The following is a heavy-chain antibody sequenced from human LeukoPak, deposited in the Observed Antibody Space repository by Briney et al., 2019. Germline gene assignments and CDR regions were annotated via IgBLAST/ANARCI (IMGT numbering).Heavy chain of an antibody. CDR3: ASQWRYAYGAFDI. D-gene: IGHD2-15*01. CDR2: MNPNSGNT. CDR1: EYTFTNYD. V-gene: IGHV1-8*01. J-gene: IGHJ3*02. Sequence: ASVKVSRKASEYTFTNYDINWVRQATGQGLEWMGWMNPNSGNTGYAQKFQGRVTMTRNTSISTAYMELSSLRSEDTAVYYCASQWRYAYGAFDIWGQGTMVTVSS.